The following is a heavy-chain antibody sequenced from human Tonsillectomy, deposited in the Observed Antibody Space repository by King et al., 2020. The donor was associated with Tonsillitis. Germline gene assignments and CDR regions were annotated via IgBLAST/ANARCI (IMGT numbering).Heavy chain of an antibody. V-gene: IGHV3-9*01. CDR2: ISWNSGSV. Sequence: VQLVESGGGLVQPGRSLRLSCAASGFTFDNYAMHWVRQAPGKGLEWVSGISWNSGSVGQADSVKGRFTISRDNAKNSLYLQMNSLRAEDTALYYCAKGFGIVVVGTGGMDVWGQGTTVTVSS. J-gene: IGHJ6*02. D-gene: IGHD3-22*01. CDR3: AKGFGIVVVGTGGMDV. CDR1: GFTFDNYA.